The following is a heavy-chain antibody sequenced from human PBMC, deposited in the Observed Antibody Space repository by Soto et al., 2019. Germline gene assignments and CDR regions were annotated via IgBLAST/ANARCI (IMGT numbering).Heavy chain of an antibody. CDR3: ARGVPRGQQQLILDY. D-gene: IGHD6-13*01. CDR1: GYTFTSYG. V-gene: IGHV1-18*01. J-gene: IGHJ4*02. CDR2: ISAYNGNT. Sequence: ASVKVSCTASGYTFTSYGISWVRQAPGQGLEWMGWISAYNGNTNYAQKLQGRVTMTTDTSTSTAYMELRSLRSDDTAVYYCARGVPRGQQQLILDYWGQGTLVTVSS.